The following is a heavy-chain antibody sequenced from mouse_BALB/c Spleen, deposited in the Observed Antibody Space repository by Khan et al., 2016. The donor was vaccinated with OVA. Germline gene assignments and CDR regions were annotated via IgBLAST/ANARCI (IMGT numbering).Heavy chain of an antibody. V-gene: IGHV9-4*02. CDR3: ARGGAAYYRHGGGAMEY. J-gene: IGHJ4*01. D-gene: IGHD2-12*01. CDR1: GYTFTTAG. CDR2: INTHSGVP. Sequence: QIQLVQSGPELKKPGETVRISCKASGYTFTTAGMQWVQKMPGKGLKWIGWINTHSGVPKYAEDFKGRFAFSLETSANTAYLQITNLKNEDTATCFRARGGAAYYRHGGGAMEYWGQGTTVTVSS.